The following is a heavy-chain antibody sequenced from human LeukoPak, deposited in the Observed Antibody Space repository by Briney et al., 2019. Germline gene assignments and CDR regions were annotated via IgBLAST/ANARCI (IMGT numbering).Heavy chain of an antibody. CDR3: TRDLVTVTKGFDI. J-gene: IGHJ3*02. D-gene: IGHD4-17*01. V-gene: IGHV4-59*11. CDR1: DDSFSSHY. Sequence: SETLSLTCAVSDDSFSSHYWTWIRQPPGKGLEWIGYISYIGSTNYNPSLKSRVTISIDTSKNQFSLKLTSVTAADTAVYYCTRDLVTVTKGFDIWGQGTMVSVSS. CDR2: ISYIGST.